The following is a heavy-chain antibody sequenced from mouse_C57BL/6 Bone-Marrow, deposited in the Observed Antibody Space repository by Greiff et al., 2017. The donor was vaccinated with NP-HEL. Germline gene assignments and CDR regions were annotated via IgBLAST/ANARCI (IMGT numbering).Heavy chain of an antibody. D-gene: IGHD2-5*01. J-gene: IGHJ2*01. Sequence: EVKLMESGGDLVKPGGSLKLSCAASGFTFGSYGMSWVRQTPDKRLEWVATISSGGSYTYYPDSVKGRFTISRDNAKNTLYLQMSSLKSEDTAMYYCARGGYYSNYLYYFDYWGQGTTLTVSS. CDR3: ARGGYYSNYLYYFDY. CDR2: ISSGGSYT. V-gene: IGHV5-6*01. CDR1: GFTFGSYG.